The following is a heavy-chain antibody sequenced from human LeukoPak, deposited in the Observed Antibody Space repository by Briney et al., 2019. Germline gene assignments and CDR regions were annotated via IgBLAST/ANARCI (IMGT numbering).Heavy chain of an antibody. CDR3: ARDEGYYDSGGYYYRALGD. CDR2: LYSGGST. D-gene: IGHD3-22*01. Sequence: GGSLRLSCAASGFTVSSNYMSWVRQAPGKGLEWVSVLYSGGSTYYADSVKGRFTISRDNSKNTLYLQMNSLRAEDTAVYYCARDEGYYDSGGYYYRALGDWGQGTLVTVSS. J-gene: IGHJ4*02. V-gene: IGHV3-53*01. CDR1: GFTVSSNY.